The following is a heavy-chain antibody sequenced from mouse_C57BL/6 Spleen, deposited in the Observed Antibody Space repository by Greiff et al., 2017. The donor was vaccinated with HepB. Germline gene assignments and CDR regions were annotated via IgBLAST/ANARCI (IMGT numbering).Heavy chain of an antibody. CDR2: IDPSDSYT. Sequence: QVQLQQSGAELVMPGASVKLSCKASGYTFTSYWMHWVKQRPGQGLEWIGEIDPSDSYTNYNQKFKGKSTLTVDKSSSTAYMQLSSLTSEDSAVYYCARGGSNYVFAYWGQGTLVTVSA. D-gene: IGHD2-5*01. CDR1: GYTFTSYW. J-gene: IGHJ3*01. CDR3: ARGGSNYVFAY. V-gene: IGHV1-69*01.